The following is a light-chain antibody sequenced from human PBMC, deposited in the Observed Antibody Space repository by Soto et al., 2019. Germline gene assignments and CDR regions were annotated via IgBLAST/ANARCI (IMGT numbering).Light chain of an antibody. CDR1: QSVTANY. CDR3: LQYGVPLWT. J-gene: IGKJ1*01. Sequence: EIALTQSPGTLSLCPGERATLSCRASQSVTANYLAWYQQKPGQAPRLLIYAASIGATGVPDRFSGSGSETDFTLTISRLEPEDFAVYYCLQYGVPLWTFGQGTKVEIK. CDR2: AAS. V-gene: IGKV3-20*01.